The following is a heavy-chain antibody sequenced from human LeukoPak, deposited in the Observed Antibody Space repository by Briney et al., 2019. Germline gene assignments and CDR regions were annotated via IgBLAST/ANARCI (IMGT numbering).Heavy chain of an antibody. J-gene: IGHJ6*02. CDR2: IYYSGST. D-gene: IGHD3-10*02. CDR3: ARHLVRGYVRDYYYGMDV. Sequence: SETLSLTCTVSGGSITSSSYYWGWLRQPPWKGLEWIGSIYYSGSTYYNPSLKSRVTISVDTSKNQFSLKLSSVTAADTAVYYCARHLVRGYVRDYYYGMDVWGQGTTVTVSS. CDR1: GGSITSSSYY. V-gene: IGHV4-39*01.